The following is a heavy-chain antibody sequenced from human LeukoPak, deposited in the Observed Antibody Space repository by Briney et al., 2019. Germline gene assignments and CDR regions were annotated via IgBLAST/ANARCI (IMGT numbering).Heavy chain of an antibody. CDR3: AKHLSSSSRYYYDS. J-gene: IGHJ4*02. Sequence: GGSLRLSCAASGFTSSTYAMSWVRQAPGKGLEWVSTIIGSGDSTYYADSVKGRFTISRDNSKNTLYLQVNSLRAEDTAFYYCAKHLSSSSRYYYDSWGQGTLVTVSS. CDR2: IIGSGDST. V-gene: IGHV3-23*01. D-gene: IGHD6-13*01. CDR1: GFTSSTYA.